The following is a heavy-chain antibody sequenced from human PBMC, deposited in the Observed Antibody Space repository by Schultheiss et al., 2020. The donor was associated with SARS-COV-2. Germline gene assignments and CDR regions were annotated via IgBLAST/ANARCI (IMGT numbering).Heavy chain of an antibody. J-gene: IGHJ6*02. CDR1: GYTFTGYY. CDR2: INPNSGGT. V-gene: IGHV1-2*02. D-gene: IGHD3-10*01. Sequence: ASVKVSCKASGYTFTGYYMHWVRQAPGQGLEWMGWINPNSGGTNYAQKFQGRVTMTRDTSISTAYMELSRLRSEDTAVYYCARGRLWFGTRYYGMDVWGQGTTVTVSS. CDR3: ARGRLWFGTRYYGMDV.